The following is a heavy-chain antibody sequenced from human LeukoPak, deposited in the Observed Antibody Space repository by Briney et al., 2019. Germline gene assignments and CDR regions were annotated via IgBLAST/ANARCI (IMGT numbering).Heavy chain of an antibody. Sequence: PGGSLRLSCAASGFTFSSYAMHWVRQAPGKGLEWVAVISYDGSNKYYADSVKGRFTISRDNSKNTLYLQMNSLRAEDTAVYYCASRDRYYYDSSGYYEDYWGQGTLVTVSS. CDR1: GFTFSSYA. CDR2: ISYDGSNK. J-gene: IGHJ4*02. CDR3: ASRDRYYYDSSGYYEDY. D-gene: IGHD3-22*01. V-gene: IGHV3-30-3*01.